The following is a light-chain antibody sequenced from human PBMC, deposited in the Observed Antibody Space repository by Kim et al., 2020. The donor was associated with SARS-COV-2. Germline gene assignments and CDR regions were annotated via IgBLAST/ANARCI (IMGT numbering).Light chain of an antibody. CDR2: DEN. CDR3: ISRDSSGNSYF. Sequence: SSELTQDPAVSVALGQTVRITCQGDSLRTYYATWYQQKPGQDPVLVIYDENNRPSGIPDRFSASSSGNTAFLTITGAQAEDEADYYCISRDSSGNSYFFG. J-gene: IGLJ1*01. CDR1: SLRTYY. V-gene: IGLV3-19*01.